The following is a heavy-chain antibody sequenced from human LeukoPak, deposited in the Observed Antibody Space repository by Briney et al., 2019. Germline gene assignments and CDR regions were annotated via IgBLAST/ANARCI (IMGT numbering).Heavy chain of an antibody. CDR1: GGTFSSYG. J-gene: IGHJ6*03. CDR3: ARDIRRPGYCSGGSCYVFYYMDV. V-gene: IGHV1-69*01. Sequence: SVKVSCKASGGTFSSYGFSWVRQAPGQGLEWMGGIIPIFGTANYAQKFQGRVTITADESTSTAYMDLSSLRSEDTAVYYCARDIRRPGYCSGGSCYVFYYMDVWGKGTTVTVSS. CDR2: IIPIFGTA. D-gene: IGHD2-15*01.